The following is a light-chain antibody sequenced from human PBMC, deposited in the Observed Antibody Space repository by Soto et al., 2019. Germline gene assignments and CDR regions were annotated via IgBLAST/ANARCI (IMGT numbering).Light chain of an antibody. CDR1: QNVRTY. CDR2: ATS. Sequence: PGERATLSCRVSQNVRTYLAWYQQKPGQAPRLIIYATSIRATGIPARFSGSGSGTDFTLTISSLEPADFEVYYCQQRSDWPLTFGGGTKVVIK. J-gene: IGKJ4*01. CDR3: QQRSDWPLT. V-gene: IGKV3-11*01.